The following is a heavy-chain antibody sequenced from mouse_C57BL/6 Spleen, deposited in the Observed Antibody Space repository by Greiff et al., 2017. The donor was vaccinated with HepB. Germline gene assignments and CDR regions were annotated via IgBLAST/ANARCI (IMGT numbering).Heavy chain of an antibody. CDR3: ARGTTVVATGAMDY. V-gene: IGHV1-82*01. J-gene: IGHJ4*01. CDR2: IYPGDGDT. Sequence: VKLQQSGPELVKPGASVKISCKASGYAFSSSWMNWVKQRPGKGLEWIGRIYPGDGDTNYNGKFKGKATLTADKSSSTAYMQLSSLTSEDSAVYFCARGTTVVATGAMDYWGQGTSVTVSS. D-gene: IGHD1-1*01. CDR1: GYAFSSSW.